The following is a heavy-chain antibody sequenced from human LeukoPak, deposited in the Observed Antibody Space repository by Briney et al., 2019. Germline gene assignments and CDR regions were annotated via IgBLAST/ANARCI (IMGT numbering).Heavy chain of an antibody. CDR3: ARGGGFWSGYFMLNDAFDI. CDR2: IIPIFGTA. CDR1: GGTFSSYA. Sequence: GASVNVSCKASGGTFSSYAISWVRQAPGQGLEWMGGIIPIFGTANYAQEFQGRVTITADESTSTAYMELSSLRSEDTAVYYCARGGGFWSGYFMLNDAFDIWGQGTMVTVSS. J-gene: IGHJ3*02. D-gene: IGHD3-3*01. V-gene: IGHV1-69*13.